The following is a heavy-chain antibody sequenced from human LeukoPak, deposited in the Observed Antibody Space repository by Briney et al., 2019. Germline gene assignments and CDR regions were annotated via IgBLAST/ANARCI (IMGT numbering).Heavy chain of an antibody. D-gene: IGHD6-13*01. CDR1: GYTLTELS. Sequence: ASVKVSCKVSGYTLTELSMHWVRQAPGKGLEWVGGFDPEDGETIYAQKFQGRVTMTEDTSTDTAYMELSSLRSEDTAVYYCATEGIAARELQNWGQGTLVTVSS. V-gene: IGHV1-24*01. CDR3: ATEGIAARELQN. CDR2: FDPEDGET. J-gene: IGHJ4*02.